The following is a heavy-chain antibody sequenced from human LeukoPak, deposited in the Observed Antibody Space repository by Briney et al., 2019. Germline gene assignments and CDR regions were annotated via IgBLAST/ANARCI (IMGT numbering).Heavy chain of an antibody. J-gene: IGHJ6*03. Sequence: SQTLSLTFTVSGGSISSGSYYWSWIRQPAGKGLEWIGRIYTSGSTNYNPSLKSRVTISVDTSKNQFSLKLSSVTAADTAVYYCAREDYYGSGSHMDVWGKGTTVTVSS. D-gene: IGHD3-10*01. CDR2: IYTSGST. CDR1: GGSISSGSYY. V-gene: IGHV4-61*02. CDR3: AREDYYGSGSHMDV.